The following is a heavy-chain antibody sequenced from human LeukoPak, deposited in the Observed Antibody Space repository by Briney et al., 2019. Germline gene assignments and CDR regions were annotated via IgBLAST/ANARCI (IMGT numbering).Heavy chain of an antibody. D-gene: IGHD3-10*01. CDR1: GYTFTIYY. CDR3: ARDKRGSLDY. V-gene: IGHV1-46*01. CDR2: INPSGDST. Sequence: GASVNVSCKASGYTFTIYYIHWVRQAPGRGLEWMGVINPSGDSTTYAQGFEGRLTMTRDTSTSTVYMDLSSLTSEDTAVSFCARDKRGSLDYWGQGTLVVVSS. J-gene: IGHJ4*02.